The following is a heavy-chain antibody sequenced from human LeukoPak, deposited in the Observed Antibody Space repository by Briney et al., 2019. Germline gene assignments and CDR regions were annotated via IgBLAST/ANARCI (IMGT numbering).Heavy chain of an antibody. D-gene: IGHD6-13*01. CDR3: ARAPPGIAAAGSRFNWFDP. V-gene: IGHV4-34*01. CDR2: INHSGST. CDR1: GGSFSGYY. Sequence: SETLSLTCAVYGGSFSGYYWSWIRQPPGKGLEWIGEINHSGSTNYNPSLKSRVTISVDTSKNQFSLKLSSVTAADTAVYYCARAPPGIAAAGSRFNWFDPWSQGTLVTVSS. J-gene: IGHJ5*02.